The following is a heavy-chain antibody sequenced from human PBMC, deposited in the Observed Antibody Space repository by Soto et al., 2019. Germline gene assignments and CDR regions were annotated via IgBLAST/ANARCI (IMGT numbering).Heavy chain of an antibody. CDR3: AAVPSGYCSGGSCYTFNP. Sequence: ASVKVSCKASGFTFTSSAMQWVRQARGQRLEWIGWIVVGSGNTNYAQKFQERVTITRDMSTSTAYMELSSLRSEDTAVYYCAAVPSGYCSGGSCYTFNPWGQGTLVTVSS. J-gene: IGHJ5*02. CDR2: IVVGSGNT. V-gene: IGHV1-58*02. D-gene: IGHD2-15*01. CDR1: GFTFTSSA.